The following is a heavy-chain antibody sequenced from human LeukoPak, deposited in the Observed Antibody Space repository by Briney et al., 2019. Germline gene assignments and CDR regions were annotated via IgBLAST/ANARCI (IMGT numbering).Heavy chain of an antibody. CDR3: ATPNDAFNM. CDR2: IHYRGGT. V-gene: IGHV4-4*02. J-gene: IGHJ3*02. CDR1: GGSISNXXX. Sequence: PSGTLSLTCAVSGGSISNXXXXXWVRQPPGKGLEWIGEIHYRGGTXXNPSLRSRVTISVDTSKNQFSLKMTSVTAADTAVYYCATPNDAFNMWGQGTMVTVSS.